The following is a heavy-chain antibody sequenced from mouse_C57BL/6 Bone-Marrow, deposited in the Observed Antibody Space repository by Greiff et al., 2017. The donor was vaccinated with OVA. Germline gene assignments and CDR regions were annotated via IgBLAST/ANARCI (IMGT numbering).Heavy chain of an antibody. D-gene: IGHD1-1*01. J-gene: IGHJ3*01. CDR1: GFTFSSYG. Sequence: VQLKESGGDLVKPGGSLKLSCAASGFTFSSYGMSWVRQTPDKRLEWVATISSGGSYTYYPDSVQGRFTISRDNAKNTLYLQLSSLKSEDTAMYYCARRVYYGSSYGFAYWGQGTLVTVSA. CDR2: ISSGGSYT. V-gene: IGHV5-6*01. CDR3: ARRVYYGSSYGFAY.